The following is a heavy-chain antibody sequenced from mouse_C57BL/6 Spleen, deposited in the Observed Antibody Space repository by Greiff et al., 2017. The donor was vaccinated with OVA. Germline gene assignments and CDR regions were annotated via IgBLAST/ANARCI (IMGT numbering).Heavy chain of an antibody. CDR1: GYTFTSYW. Sequence: QVQLQQPGAELVKPGASVKLSCKASGYTFTSYWMHWVKQRPGRGLEWIGRIYPNSGGTKYNEKFKSKATLTVDKPSSTAYMQLSSLTSEDSAVYFCAREGYYYGSIEPDDWGQGTTLTVSS. J-gene: IGHJ2*01. CDR3: AREGYYYGSIEPDD. CDR2: IYPNSGGT. V-gene: IGHV1-72*01. D-gene: IGHD1-1*01.